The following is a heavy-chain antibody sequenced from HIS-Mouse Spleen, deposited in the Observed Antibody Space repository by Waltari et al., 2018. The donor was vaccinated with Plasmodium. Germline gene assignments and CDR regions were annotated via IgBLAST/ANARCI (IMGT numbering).Heavy chain of an antibody. J-gene: IGHJ3*02. CDR3: ARGQLGIDAFDI. Sequence: QVQLQQWGAGLLKPSETLSLTCAGYGGSFRGYYCSWTCQPPGKGLEWIGEINHSGSTNYNPSLKSRVTISVDTSKNQFSLKLSSVTAADTAVYYCARGQLGIDAFDIWGQGTMVTVSS. CDR1: GGSFRGYY. V-gene: IGHV4-34*01. CDR2: INHSGST. D-gene: IGHD7-27*01.